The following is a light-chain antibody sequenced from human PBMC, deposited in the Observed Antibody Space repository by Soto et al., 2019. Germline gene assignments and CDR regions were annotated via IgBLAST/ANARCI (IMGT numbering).Light chain of an antibody. CDR3: SSFTSSITYV. J-gene: IGLJ1*01. V-gene: IGLV2-14*01. CDR1: SSDVGGYNS. CDR2: DVT. Sequence: QSVLTQPASVSGSPGQSINISRTGTSSDVGGYNSVSWYRQDPGKAPKLMIYDVTNRPSGVSNRFSGSKSGNTASLTISGLQAEDEADYYCSSFTSSITYVFGTGTKVTV.